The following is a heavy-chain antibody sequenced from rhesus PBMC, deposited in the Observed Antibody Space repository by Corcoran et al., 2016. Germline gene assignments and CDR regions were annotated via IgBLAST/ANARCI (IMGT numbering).Heavy chain of an antibody. CDR3: AREGSGGSSS. CDR2: IYGKNPST. J-gene: IGHJ4*01. D-gene: IGHD4-29*01. CDR1: GGSISGYYY. V-gene: IGHV4-73*01. Sequence: QVKLQQWGEGLVKPSETLSLTCAVYGGSISGYYYWSWIRQPPGKGLEWNGYIYGKNPSTNNNPSRKNLVTISKDTSKNQFSLKLSSVTAADTAVYYCAREGSGGSSSWGQGVLVTVSS.